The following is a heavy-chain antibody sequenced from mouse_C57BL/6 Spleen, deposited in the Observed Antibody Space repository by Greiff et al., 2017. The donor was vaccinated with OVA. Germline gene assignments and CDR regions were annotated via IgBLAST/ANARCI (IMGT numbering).Heavy chain of an antibody. CDR2: IYPSDSET. J-gene: IGHJ4*01. CDR3: ARGRLPLYAMDY. D-gene: IGHD5-5*01. CDR1: GYTFTSYW. V-gene: IGHV1-61*01. Sequence: QVQLQQPGAELVRPGSSVKLSCKASGYTFTSYWMDWVKQRPGQGLEWIGNIYPSDSETHYNQKFKDKATLTVDKSSSTAYMQLSSLTSEDSAVYYCARGRLPLYAMDYWGQGTSVTVSS.